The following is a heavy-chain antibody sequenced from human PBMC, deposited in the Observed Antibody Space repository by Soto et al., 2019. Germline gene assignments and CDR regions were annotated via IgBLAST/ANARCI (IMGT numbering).Heavy chain of an antibody. Sequence: QVQLVESGGGLVKPGGSLRLSCAASGFTFSDYYMSWIRQAPGKGLEWVSYISSSGSTIYYADSVKGRFTISRDNXKXXLYLQMNSLRAEDTAVYYCARGMAYSSCWEDAVDLWGQGTMVTVSS. J-gene: IGHJ3*01. CDR2: ISSSGSTI. CDR3: ARGMAYSSCWEDAVDL. CDR1: GFTFSDYY. D-gene: IGHD6-13*01. V-gene: IGHV3-11*01.